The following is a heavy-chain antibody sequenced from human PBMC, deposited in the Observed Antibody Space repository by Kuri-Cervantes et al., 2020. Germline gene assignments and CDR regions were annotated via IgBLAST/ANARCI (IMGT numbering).Heavy chain of an antibody. CDR3: ARSGIMATYYYYGMDV. D-gene: IGHD5-24*01. CDR2: ISSSGSTI. Sequence: GESLKISCAASGFTFSDYYMSWIRQAPGKGLEWVSYISSSGSTIYYADSVKGRFTISRDNAKNSLYLQMNSLRAEDTAVYYCARSGIMATYYYYGMDVWGQGTTVTVSS. CDR1: GFTFSDYY. J-gene: IGHJ6*02. V-gene: IGHV3-11*01.